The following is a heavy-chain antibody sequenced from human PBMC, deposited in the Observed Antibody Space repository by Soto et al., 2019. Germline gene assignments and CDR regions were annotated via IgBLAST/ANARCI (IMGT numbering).Heavy chain of an antibody. V-gene: IGHV3-23*01. J-gene: IGHJ4*02. D-gene: IGHD3-22*01. CDR3: ARGFYYDSAGYHPFDY. CDR1: GFTFRSYA. CDR2: INDSGGTT. Sequence: GGSLRLSCAASGFTFRSYALAWVRQPPGKGLEWVSTINDSGGTTYYADSVRGRFTVSRDNSKNTLYLQLSSLRADDTAVYYCARGFYYDSAGYHPFDYWDQGTLVTVSS.